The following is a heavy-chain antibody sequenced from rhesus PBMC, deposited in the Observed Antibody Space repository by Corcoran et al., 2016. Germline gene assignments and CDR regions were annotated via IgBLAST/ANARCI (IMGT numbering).Heavy chain of an antibody. CDR1: GGPINDGFF. V-gene: IGHV4S9*01. D-gene: IGHD3-34*01. CDR2: IYGNSATT. Sequence: QVQLQESGPGLVKPSETLSLTCAVSGGPINDGFFWNWIRQPPGKGLEWVGNIYGNSATTYYNPSLKSQITISKDTSKNQFFLKLTSVTAADTAVYFCARVKYNSLDIWGRGVLVTVSS. CDR3: ARVKYNSLDI. J-gene: IGHJ5-2*02.